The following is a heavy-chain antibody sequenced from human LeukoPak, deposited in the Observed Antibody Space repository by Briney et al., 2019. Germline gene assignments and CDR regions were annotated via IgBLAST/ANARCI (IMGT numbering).Heavy chain of an antibody. CDR1: RFTFTGFA. CDR2: ISWDGSTK. D-gene: IGHD1-26*01. CDR3: ARGENWFDP. J-gene: IGHJ5*02. V-gene: IGHV3-30-3*01. Sequence: GRSLRLSCVASRFTFTGFAMHWVRQAPGKGLEWVAVISWDGSTKYYADSVKGRFTISRDNSKNTLYLQMNSLRAEDTAVYYCARGENWFDPWGQGTLVTVSS.